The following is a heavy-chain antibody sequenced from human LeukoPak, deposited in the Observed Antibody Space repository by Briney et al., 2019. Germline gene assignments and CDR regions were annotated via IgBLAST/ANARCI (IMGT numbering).Heavy chain of an antibody. D-gene: IGHD6-13*01. CDR1: GFTVSSNY. J-gene: IGHJ3*02. CDR2: IYSGGNT. V-gene: IGHV3-53*01. Sequence: GGSLRLSCAASGFTVSSNYMXXXXXXPXXXXXXVSVIYSGGNTYHADXVKGRFXXSXDNSXNTLYLQMNSLRAEDTAVYYCARDKGSSWSDALDIWGQGTMVTVSS. CDR3: ARDKGSSWSDALDI.